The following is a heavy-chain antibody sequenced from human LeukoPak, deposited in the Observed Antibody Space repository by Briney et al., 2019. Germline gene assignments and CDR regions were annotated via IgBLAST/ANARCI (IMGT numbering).Heavy chain of an antibody. CDR2: IHHSGST. Sequence: SETLSLTCTVSGGSISSGDYYWSWIRQPPGKGLEWIGYIHHSGSTTYNPSLKSRVTMSIDMSKNQFSLKLTSVTAADTAVYYCARQSRYSDSSGYFSDDYWGQGTLVTVSS. CDR1: GGSISSGDYY. D-gene: IGHD3-22*01. V-gene: IGHV4-61*08. CDR3: ARQSRYSDSSGYFSDDY. J-gene: IGHJ4*02.